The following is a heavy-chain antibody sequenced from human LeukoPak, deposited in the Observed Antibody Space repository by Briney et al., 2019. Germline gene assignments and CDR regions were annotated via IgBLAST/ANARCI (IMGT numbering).Heavy chain of an antibody. CDR1: GGSFSGYY. Sequence: SETLSLTCADYGGSFSGYYWSWIRQPPGKGLEWIGEINHSGSTNYNPSLKSRVTISVDTSKNQFSLMLSSVTAADTAVYYCAAEGVMIGLDPWGQGTLVTVSS. J-gene: IGHJ5*02. CDR2: INHSGST. D-gene: IGHD3-22*01. CDR3: AAEGVMIGLDP. V-gene: IGHV4-34*01.